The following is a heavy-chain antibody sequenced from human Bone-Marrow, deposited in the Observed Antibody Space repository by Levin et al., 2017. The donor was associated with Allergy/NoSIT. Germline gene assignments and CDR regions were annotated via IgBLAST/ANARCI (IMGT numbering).Heavy chain of an antibody. J-gene: IGHJ6*02. CDR1: GGSFSGYY. D-gene: IGHD3-3*01. CDR3: ARVGPVYYDFWSGYYSAKPQVYYYYYGMDV. Sequence: SETLSLTCAVYGGSFSGYYWSWIRQPPGKGLEWIGEINHSGSTNYNPSLKSRVTISVDTSKNQFSLKLSSVTAADTAVYYCARVGPVYYDFWSGYYSAKPQVYYYYYGMDVWGQGTTVTVSS. V-gene: IGHV4-34*01. CDR2: INHSGST.